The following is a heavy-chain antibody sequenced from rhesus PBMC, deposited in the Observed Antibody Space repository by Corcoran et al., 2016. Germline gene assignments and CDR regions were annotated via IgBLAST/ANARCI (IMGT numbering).Heavy chain of an antibody. CDR3: ARDIHLDNYGTTYWVFDF. CDR1: GASISTDS. Sequence: QVQLQESGPGLVKPSETLSLTCAVSGASISTDSWTWIRQAPGKCLVWIGSIYGIRLIPPSTPPPTSRVTISTDTSKNQFSLRLNSVTAADTAVYYCARDIHLDNYGTTYWVFDFWGPGTPITISS. CDR2: IYGIRLIP. J-gene: IGHJ2*01. V-gene: IGHV4-147*01. D-gene: IGHD3-9*01.